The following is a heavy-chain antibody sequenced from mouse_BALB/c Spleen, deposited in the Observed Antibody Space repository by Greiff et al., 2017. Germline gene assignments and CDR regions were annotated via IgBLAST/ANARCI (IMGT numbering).Heavy chain of an antibody. V-gene: IGHV5-17*02. CDR2: ISSGSSTI. Sequence: DVQLVESGGGLVQPGGSRKLSCAASGFTFSSFGMHWVRQAPEKGLEWVAYISSGSSTIYYADTVKGRFTISRDNPKNTLFLQMTSLRSEDTAMYYCARGYYYGDAMDYRGQGTSGTVAS. CDR3: ARGYYYGDAMDY. D-gene: IGHD1-1*01. J-gene: IGHJ4*01. CDR1: GFTFSSFG.